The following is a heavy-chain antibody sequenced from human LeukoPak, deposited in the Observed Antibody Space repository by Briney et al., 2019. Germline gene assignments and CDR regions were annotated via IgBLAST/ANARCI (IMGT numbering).Heavy chain of an antibody. CDR1: GGSISSCNW. CDR3: ARRIVVVTAPAYGMDV. J-gene: IGHJ6*02. D-gene: IGHD2-21*02. CDR2: IYHGGST. V-gene: IGHV4-4*02. Sequence: SGTLSLTCAVSGGSISSCNWWWWLRPPPGKRLGWVGVIYHGGSTNYNPSLKSRVTISVDKSKNQFSLKLSSVTAADTAVYYCARRIVVVTAPAYGMDVWGQGTTVTVSS.